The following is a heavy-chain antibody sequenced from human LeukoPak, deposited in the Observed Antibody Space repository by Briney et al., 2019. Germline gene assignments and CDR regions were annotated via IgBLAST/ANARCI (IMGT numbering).Heavy chain of an antibody. V-gene: IGHV3-53*01. CDR2: IYSGGST. J-gene: IGHJ4*02. Sequence: GGSLILSCVASGFTFSAYAMSWVRQAPGKGLEWVSVIYSGGSTYYADSVKGRFTISRDNSKNTLYLQMNSLRAEDTAVYYCARYCSGGSCYFDYWGQGTLVTVSS. CDR1: GFTFSAYA. CDR3: ARYCSGGSCYFDY. D-gene: IGHD2-15*01.